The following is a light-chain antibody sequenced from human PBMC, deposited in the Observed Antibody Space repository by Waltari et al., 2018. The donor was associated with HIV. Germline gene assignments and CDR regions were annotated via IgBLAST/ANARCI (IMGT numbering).Light chain of an antibody. CDR1: SSNIGAGYD. V-gene: IGLV1-40*01. J-gene: IGLJ2*01. Sequence: QSVLTQPPSVSGAPGQRVTISCTGSSSNIGAGYDVHWYQPLPGTAPKLLIYGNSNRPSGVPDRFSGSKSGTSASLAITGLQADDEADYYCQSYDSSLSGGDVVFGGGTKLTVL. CDR3: QSYDSSLSGGDVV. CDR2: GNS.